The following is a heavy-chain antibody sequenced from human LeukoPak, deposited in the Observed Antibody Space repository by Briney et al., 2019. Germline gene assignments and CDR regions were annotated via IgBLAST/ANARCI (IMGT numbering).Heavy chain of an antibody. V-gene: IGHV4-39*07. CDR3: ARLDSSGYDAFDI. D-gene: IGHD3-22*01. CDR1: GGSISSSSYY. J-gene: IGHJ3*02. CDR2: IYYSGST. Sequence: SETLSLTCTVSGGSISSSSYYWGWVRQPPGKGLERVGSIYYSGSTYYNPSLKSRVTISVDTSKNQFSLKLSSVTAADTAVYYCARLDSSGYDAFDIWGQGTMVTVSS.